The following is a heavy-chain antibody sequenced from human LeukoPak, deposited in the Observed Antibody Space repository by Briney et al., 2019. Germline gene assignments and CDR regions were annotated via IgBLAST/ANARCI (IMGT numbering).Heavy chain of an antibody. CDR3: ARPGRLYGGTSEDY. V-gene: IGHV5-51*01. Sequence: GESLKISCKASGYSFTDYWIVWVRQMSGKGLEWMGAIYPGDSDTRYSPSLDGQVTISADKSVSTTYLQWSSLQASDTAMYYCARPGRLYGGTSEDYWGQGTLVTVSS. CDR2: IYPGDSDT. J-gene: IGHJ4*02. D-gene: IGHD4-23*01. CDR1: GYSFTDYW.